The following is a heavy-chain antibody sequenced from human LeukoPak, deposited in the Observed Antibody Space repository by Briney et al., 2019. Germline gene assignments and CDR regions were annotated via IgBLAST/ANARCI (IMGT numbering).Heavy chain of an antibody. CDR1: GGSMSNYY. CDR3: AREAGASSFRPLDC. Sequence: KSPETLSLTCTVSGGSMSNYYWSWIRQPAGKGLEWIGRISNSGSTNYNIALKSRLTMSVDTSKNQFSVRVSSVTAADTAMYYCAREAGASSFRPLDCWGQGVLVSVSS. J-gene: IGHJ4*02. D-gene: IGHD1-26*01. CDR2: ISNSGST. V-gene: IGHV4-4*07.